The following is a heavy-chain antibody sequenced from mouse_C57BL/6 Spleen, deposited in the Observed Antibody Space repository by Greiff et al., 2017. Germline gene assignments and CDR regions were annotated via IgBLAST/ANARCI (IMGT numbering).Heavy chain of an antibody. D-gene: IGHD1-1*01. J-gene: IGHJ1*03. V-gene: IGHV1-52*01. Sequence: QVQLQQPGAELVRPGSSVKLSCKASGYTFTSYWMHWVKQRPIQGLEWIGNIDPSDSETHYNQKFKDKATLTVDKSSSTAYMPLSSLTSEDSAVYYCGRWGYGRYFDVWGTGTTVTVSS. CDR1: GYTFTSYW. CDR2: IDPSDSET. CDR3: GRWGYGRYFDV.